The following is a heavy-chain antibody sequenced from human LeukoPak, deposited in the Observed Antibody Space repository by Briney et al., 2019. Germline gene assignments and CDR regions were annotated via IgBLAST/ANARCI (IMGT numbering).Heavy chain of an antibody. J-gene: IGHJ3*02. CDR3: ARGCDYAPPGWAFDI. D-gene: IGHD2-2*01. Sequence: SETLSLTCTVSGGSISSYYWSRIRQPAGKGLEWIGRIYTSGSTNYNPSLKSRVTMSVDTSKNQFSLKLSSVTAADTAVYYCARGCDYAPPGWAFDIWGQGTMVTVSS. CDR2: IYTSGST. V-gene: IGHV4-4*07. CDR1: GGSISSYY.